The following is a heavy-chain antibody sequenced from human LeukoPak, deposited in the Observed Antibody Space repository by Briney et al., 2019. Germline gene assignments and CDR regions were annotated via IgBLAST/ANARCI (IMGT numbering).Heavy chain of an antibody. D-gene: IGHD4-17*01. CDR2: INPNTGVT. CDR3: ARDRTTVTTGYYGMDV. CDR1: GYTFTGYY. V-gene: IGHV1-2*02. Sequence: ASAKVSCKASGYTFTGYYMHWVRQAPGQGLEWMGWINPNTGVTNYAQKFQGRVTLTRDTSIITAYMELTRLRSDDTAVYYCARDRTTVTTGYYGMDVWGQGTTVTVSS. J-gene: IGHJ6*02.